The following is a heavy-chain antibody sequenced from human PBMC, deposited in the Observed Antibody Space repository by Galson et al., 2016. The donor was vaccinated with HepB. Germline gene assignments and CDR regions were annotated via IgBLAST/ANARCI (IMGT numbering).Heavy chain of an antibody. J-gene: IGHJ4*02. V-gene: IGHV3-23*01. CDR3: ARDDYSGVRGSPDY. D-gene: IGHD4/OR15-4a*01. CDR1: GFFFSGRA. Sequence: SLRLSCAASGFFFSGRAMSWVRQAPGKGLEWVSGINRYGATTGYAASVKGRFTISRDNSNNTLCLQMNRLTTEDTAVYYCARDDYSGVRGSPDYWGQGTMVTVSS. CDR2: INRYGATT.